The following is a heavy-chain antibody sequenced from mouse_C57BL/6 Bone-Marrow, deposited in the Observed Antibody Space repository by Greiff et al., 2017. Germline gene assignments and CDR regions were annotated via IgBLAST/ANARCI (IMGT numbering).Heavy chain of an antibody. CDR3: ARIDGYLYYFDY. D-gene: IGHD2-3*01. Sequence: QVQLKESGAELVRPGTSVKVSCKASGYAFTNYLIEWVKQRPGQGLEWIGVINPGSGGTNYNEKFKSKATLTVDTSSSTAYMQLSSLTSEDSAVYYCARIDGYLYYFDYWGQGTTLTVSS. J-gene: IGHJ2*01. CDR2: INPGSGGT. CDR1: GYAFTNYL. V-gene: IGHV1-54*01.